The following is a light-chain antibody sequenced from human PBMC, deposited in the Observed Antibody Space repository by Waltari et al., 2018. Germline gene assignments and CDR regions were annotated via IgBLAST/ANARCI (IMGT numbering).Light chain of an antibody. CDR3: AAWDDSPSGHVV. Sequence: SVLTQPPSASGAPGQRVTISCSGSSSNIGSHYVYWYQQLPGTAPKLLIYTDDRAAAGVADRVSASKSGTSASLAISGLRSEDEADYYCAAWDDSPSGHVVFGGGTKLTVL. CDR1: SSNIGSHY. J-gene: IGLJ2*01. V-gene: IGLV1-47*02. CDR2: TDD.